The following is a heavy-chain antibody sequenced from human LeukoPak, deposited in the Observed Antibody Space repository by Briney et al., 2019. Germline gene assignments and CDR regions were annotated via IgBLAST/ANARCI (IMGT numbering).Heavy chain of an antibody. J-gene: IGHJ4*02. Sequence: PGGSLRLSCAASGFTFSSYSMNWVRQAPGKGLEWVSSISSSSSYIYYADSVKGRFTISRDNAKNTLYLQMDSLRAEDTAVYYCARGTGGFGKLLRFDYWGQGTLVTVSS. V-gene: IGHV3-21*01. CDR3: ARGTGGFGKLLRFDY. CDR2: ISSSSSYI. CDR1: GFTFSSYS. D-gene: IGHD3-10*01.